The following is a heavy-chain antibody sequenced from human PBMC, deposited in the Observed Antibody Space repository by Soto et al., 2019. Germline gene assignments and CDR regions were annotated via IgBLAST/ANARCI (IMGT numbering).Heavy chain of an antibody. D-gene: IGHD2-15*01. Sequence: LRLSCAASGFTFTRYSMNWVRQAPVKGLEWVSSISSTTNYIYYGDSMKGRFTISRDNAKNSLYLEMNSLRAEDTAVYYCARESEDLTSNFDYWGQGTLVTVS. CDR2: ISSTTNYI. J-gene: IGHJ4*02. V-gene: IGHV3-21*06. CDR1: GFTFTRYS. CDR3: ARESEDLTSNFDY.